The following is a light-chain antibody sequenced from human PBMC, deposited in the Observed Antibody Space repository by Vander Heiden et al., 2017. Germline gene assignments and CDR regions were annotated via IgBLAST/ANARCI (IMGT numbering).Light chain of an antibody. Sequence: DIPLTQSPSSLSASVGDRVTITCRVSQGISIYLNWYRQKPGKVPKLLIYSASNLQSGVPSRFSGSGSGTDFTLTISSLQPEDVATYYGRQTDNAPRTFGEGTKVEIK. CDR3: RQTDNAPRT. V-gene: IGKV1-27*01. CDR1: QGISIY. J-gene: IGKJ4*02. CDR2: SAS.